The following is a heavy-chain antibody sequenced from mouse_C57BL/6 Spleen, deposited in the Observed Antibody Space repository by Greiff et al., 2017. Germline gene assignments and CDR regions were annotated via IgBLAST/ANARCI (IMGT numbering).Heavy chain of an antibody. D-gene: IGHD3-3*01. CDR3: GRGGDGGFAY. V-gene: IGHV1-26*01. Sequence: EVKLQQSGPELVKPGASVKISCKASGYTFTDYYMNWVKQSHGKSLEWIGDINPNNGGTSYNQKFKGKATLTVDKSSSTAYMELRILTSEDSAVYYCGRGGDGGFAYWGQGTLVTVSA. CDR2: INPNNGGT. J-gene: IGHJ3*01. CDR1: GYTFTDYY.